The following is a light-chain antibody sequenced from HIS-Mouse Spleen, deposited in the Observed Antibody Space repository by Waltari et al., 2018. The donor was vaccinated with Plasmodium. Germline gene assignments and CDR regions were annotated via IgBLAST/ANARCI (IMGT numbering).Light chain of an antibody. Sequence: AIQMTQSPSSLSASVGDRVTITCRASQGIRTDLVWYQQKPGKAPKLLISAASSLQSWVPSRFSGSGSGTDFTLTISSLQPEDFATYYCLQDYNYPYTFGQGTKLEIK. CDR2: AAS. V-gene: IGKV1-6*01. J-gene: IGKJ2*01. CDR3: LQDYNYPYT. CDR1: QGIRTD.